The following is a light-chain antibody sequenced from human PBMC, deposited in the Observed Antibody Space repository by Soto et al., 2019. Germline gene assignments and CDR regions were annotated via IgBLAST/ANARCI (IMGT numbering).Light chain of an antibody. V-gene: IGKV3-20*01. CDR3: QQYNSHWSWT. CDR1: QSVSSSY. CDR2: DAY. Sequence: EMVLPQSRAPLPLSLMEIGTCSLMAIQSVSSSYLAWYQQKPGQAPRLLIYDAYNRATGIPARFSGGGFGTEFTLTIINLQPADFAMYYCQQYNSHWSWTFGQGTKVDIK. J-gene: IGKJ1*01.